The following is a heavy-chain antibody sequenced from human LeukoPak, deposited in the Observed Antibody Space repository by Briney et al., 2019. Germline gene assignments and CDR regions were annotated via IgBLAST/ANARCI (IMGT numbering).Heavy chain of an antibody. D-gene: IGHD3-22*01. CDR2: IIPIFGTA. CDR1: GGTFSSYA. Sequence: GASVKVSCKASGGTFSSYAISWVRQAPGQGLEWMGGIIPIFGTANYAQKFQGRVTITADESTSTAYMELSSLGSEDTAVYYCARYYDSSGYYSDYWGQGTLVTVSS. J-gene: IGHJ4*02. CDR3: ARYYDSSGYYSDY. V-gene: IGHV1-69*13.